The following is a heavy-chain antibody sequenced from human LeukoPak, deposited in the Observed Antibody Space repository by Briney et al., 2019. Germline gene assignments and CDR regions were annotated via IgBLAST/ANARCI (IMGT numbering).Heavy chain of an antibody. V-gene: IGHV4-59*01. CDR3: ARVLLEYSSSSLSHWFDP. D-gene: IGHD6-6*01. J-gene: IGHJ5*02. CDR1: GGSISSYY. CDR2: IYYSGST. Sequence: SETLSLTCTVSGGSISSYYWSWIRQRPGKGLEWIGYIYYSGSTNYNPSLKSRVTISVDTSKNQFSLKLSSVTAADTAVYYCARVLLEYSSSSLSHWFDPWGQGTLVTVSS.